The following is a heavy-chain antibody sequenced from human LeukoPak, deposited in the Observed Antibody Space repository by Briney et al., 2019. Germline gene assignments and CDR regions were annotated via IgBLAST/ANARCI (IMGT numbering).Heavy chain of an antibody. J-gene: IGHJ4*02. V-gene: IGHV4-59*01. CDR1: GGSISSYY. CDR3: ARENRGTDAFDI. CDR2: IYYSGST. D-gene: IGHD1-14*01. Sequence: SETLSLTCTVSGGSISSYYWSWIRQPPGKGLEWIGYIYYSGSTNYNPSLKSRVTISVDTSKNQFSLKLSSVTAADTAVYYCARENRGTDAFDIWGQGTLVTVSS.